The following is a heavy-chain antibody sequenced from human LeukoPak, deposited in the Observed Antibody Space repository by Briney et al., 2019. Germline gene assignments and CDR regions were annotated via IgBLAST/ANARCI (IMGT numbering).Heavy chain of an antibody. CDR1: GYSFTSYW. J-gene: IGHJ4*02. CDR2: IYPGESDT. D-gene: IGHD6-13*01. V-gene: IGHV5-51*01. Sequence: GESLKISCKGSGYSFTSYWIGWVRQMPGKGLEWMGIIYPGESDTRYSPSFKGQVTISADKSISTAYLKWSSLKASDTAMYYCARQSSRWVHNYFDYWGRGTLVTVSS. CDR3: ARQSSRWVHNYFDY.